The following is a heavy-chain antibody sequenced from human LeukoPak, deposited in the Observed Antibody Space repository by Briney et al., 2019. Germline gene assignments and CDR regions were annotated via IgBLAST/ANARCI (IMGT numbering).Heavy chain of an antibody. Sequence: ASVKVSFKASGGTFSSYAISWVRQAPGQGLEWMGGIIPIFGTANYAQKFQGRVTNTADESTSTAYMELSSLRSEDTAVYYCASTYYYDSSGYYYAPIGYWGQGTLVTVSS. CDR2: IIPIFGTA. CDR3: ASTYYYDSSGYYYAPIGY. CDR1: GGTFSSYA. V-gene: IGHV1-69*13. J-gene: IGHJ4*02. D-gene: IGHD3-22*01.